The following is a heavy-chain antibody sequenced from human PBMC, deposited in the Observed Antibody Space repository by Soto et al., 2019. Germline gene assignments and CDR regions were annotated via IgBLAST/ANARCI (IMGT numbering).Heavy chain of an antibody. CDR1: GFTFSDYY. J-gene: IGHJ4*02. CDR3: ARGRRAAADYFDF. D-gene: IGHD6-13*01. Sequence: QVQLVESGGGLVKPGGSLRLSCAVSGFTFSDYYMTWIRQAPGKGLEWVSYISSSTSHTNYADSVKGRFTISRDNAKNSLFRQMNSLRAEDTAVYYCARGRRAAADYFDFWGQGTLVTVS. V-gene: IGHV3-11*05. CDR2: ISSSTSHT.